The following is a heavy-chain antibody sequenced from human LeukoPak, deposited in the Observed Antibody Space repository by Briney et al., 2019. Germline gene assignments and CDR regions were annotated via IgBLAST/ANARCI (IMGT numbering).Heavy chain of an antibody. CDR3: AREGMSYSSSWYGY. CDR2: IYYSGST. V-gene: IGHV4-39*07. Sequence: PSETLSLTCTVSGGSISSSSYYWGWIRQPPGKGLEWIGSIYYSGSTYYNPSLKSRVTISVDTSKNQFSLKLSSVTAADTAVYYCAREGMSYSSSWYGYWGQGTLVTVSS. D-gene: IGHD6-13*01. J-gene: IGHJ4*02. CDR1: GGSISSSSYY.